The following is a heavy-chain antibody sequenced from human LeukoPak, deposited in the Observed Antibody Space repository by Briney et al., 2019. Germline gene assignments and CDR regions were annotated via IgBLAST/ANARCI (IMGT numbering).Heavy chain of an antibody. V-gene: IGHV4-61*02. CDR3: ARSSYSSPFDY. Sequence: SETLSLTCTVSGGSISSDSYYWSWIRQPAGKGLEWIGRIYTSGSTNYNPSLKSRVTISVDTSKNQFSLKLSSVTAADTAVYYCARSSYSSPFDYWGQGTLVTVSS. J-gene: IGHJ4*02. CDR1: GGSISSDSYY. D-gene: IGHD1-26*01. CDR2: IYTSGST.